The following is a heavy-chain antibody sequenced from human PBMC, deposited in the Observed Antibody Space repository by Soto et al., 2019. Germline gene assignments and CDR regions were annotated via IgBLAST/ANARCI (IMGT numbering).Heavy chain of an antibody. D-gene: IGHD3-22*01. CDR1: GFTFTSSA. CDR2: IVVGSGNT. J-gene: IGHJ4*02. CDR3: AAYYYDSSGYYYVPFDY. V-gene: IGHV1-58*01. Sequence: GASVKVSCKASGFTFTSSAVQWVRQARGQRLEWIGWIVVGSGNTNYAQKFQERVTITRDMSTSTAYMELSSLRSEDTAVYYCAAYYYDSSGYYYVPFDYWGQGTLVTVSS.